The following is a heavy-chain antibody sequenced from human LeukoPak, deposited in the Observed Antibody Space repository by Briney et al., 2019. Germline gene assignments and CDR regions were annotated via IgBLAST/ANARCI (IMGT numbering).Heavy chain of an antibody. Sequence: GGSLRLSCAASGFTVSSNYMSWVRQTPGKGLEWVSVIYSGGNTYHADSVKGRFTISRDNSKNTLYLQMNSLRAEDTAVYYCASLYSSSSGTIDYWGQGTLVTVSS. J-gene: IGHJ4*02. V-gene: IGHV3-53*05. D-gene: IGHD6-6*01. CDR1: GFTVSSNY. CDR3: ASLYSSSSGTIDY. CDR2: IYSGGNT.